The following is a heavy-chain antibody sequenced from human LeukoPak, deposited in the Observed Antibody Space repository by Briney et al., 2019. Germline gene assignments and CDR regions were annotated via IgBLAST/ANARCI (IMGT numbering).Heavy chain of an antibody. CDR2: IYNSGST. Sequence: SETLSLTCSVSGGSISSYYWSWIRQSPGKGLEWIGYIYNSGSTNYNPSLKSRVTISVDTSKNQFSLKLSSVTAADTAVYYCAKSAVGAARLYFDYWGQGTLVTVSS. CDR1: GGSISSYY. V-gene: IGHV4-59*08. J-gene: IGHJ4*02. CDR3: AKSAVGAARLYFDY. D-gene: IGHD6-6*01.